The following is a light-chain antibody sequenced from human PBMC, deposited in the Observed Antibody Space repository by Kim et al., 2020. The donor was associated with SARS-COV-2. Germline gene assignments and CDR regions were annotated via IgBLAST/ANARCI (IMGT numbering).Light chain of an antibody. CDR2: RNN. V-gene: IGLV1-44*01. CDR3: ATWDDGLNAWV. J-gene: IGLJ3*02. Sequence: GQRVSISRSGSNANIGVNTVNWYQQFPGTAPKLRIYRNNQRPSGVPDRFSGSKSGTSASLALSGLLSEDEADYYCATWDDGLNAWVFGGGTQLTVL. CDR1: NANIGVNT.